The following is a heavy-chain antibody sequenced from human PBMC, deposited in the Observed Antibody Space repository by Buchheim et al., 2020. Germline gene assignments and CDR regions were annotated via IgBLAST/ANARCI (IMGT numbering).Heavy chain of an antibody. CDR2: IYPGDSAT. CDR1: GYSFTSHW. CDR3: ARWAVSTVMVVFDY. V-gene: IGHV5-51*01. D-gene: IGHD5-18*01. J-gene: IGHJ4*02. Sequence: EVQLVQSGAEVKKPGESLKISCKSSGYSFTSHWIGWVRQMPGKGLEWMGIIYPGDSATRYSPSFQGQVTISADKSIRTASLQWSRLKASDTAMYFCARWAVSTVMVVFDYWGQGTL.